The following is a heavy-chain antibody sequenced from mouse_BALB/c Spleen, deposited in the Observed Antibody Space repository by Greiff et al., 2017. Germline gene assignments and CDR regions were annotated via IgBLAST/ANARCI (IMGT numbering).Heavy chain of an antibody. CDR2: IWGDGST. CDR3: ARDWDFAY. J-gene: IGHJ3*01. CDR1: GFSLTSYG. Sequence: VQLVESGPGLVQPSQSLSITCTVSGFSLTSYGVHWVRQSPGKGLEWLGMIWGDGSTDYNSALKSRLSISKDNSKSQVFLKMNSLQTDDTARYYCARDWDFAYWGQGTLVTVSA. V-gene: IGHV2-6-7*01. D-gene: IGHD4-1*01.